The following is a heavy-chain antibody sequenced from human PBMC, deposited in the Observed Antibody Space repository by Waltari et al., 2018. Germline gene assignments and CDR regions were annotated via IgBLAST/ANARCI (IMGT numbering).Heavy chain of an antibody. CDR2: INAGNGNT. V-gene: IGHV1-3*01. Sequence: QVQLVQSGAEVKKPGASVKVSCKASGYPFTSYAMHWVRQAPGQRLEWMGWINAGNGNTKYSQKFQGRVTITRDTSASTAYMELSSLRSEDTAVYYCARDRRFDYWGQGTLVTVSS. J-gene: IGHJ4*02. CDR3: ARDRRFDY. CDR1: GYPFTSYA.